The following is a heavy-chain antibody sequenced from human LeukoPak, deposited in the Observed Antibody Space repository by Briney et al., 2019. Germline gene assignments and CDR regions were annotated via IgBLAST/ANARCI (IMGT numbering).Heavy chain of an antibody. J-gene: IGHJ5*02. Sequence: PSETLSLTCTVSGGSISNYYWSWIRQPPGKGLEWIGSIYHSGSTYYNPSLKSRVTISVDASKNQYSLRRSSVNAADTAMYYCAKSSWSLFDPWGQGTLVTVSS. D-gene: IGHD3-10*01. CDR1: GGSISNYY. CDR2: IYHSGST. V-gene: IGHV4-59*04. CDR3: AKSSWSLFDP.